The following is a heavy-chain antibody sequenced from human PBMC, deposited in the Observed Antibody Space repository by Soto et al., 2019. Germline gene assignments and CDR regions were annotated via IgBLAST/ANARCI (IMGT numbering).Heavy chain of an antibody. J-gene: IGHJ4*02. D-gene: IGHD2-2*01. CDR3: ARVSIVVVPAATLKIFDF. CDR2: ISAYNGNT. Sequence: QVQLVQSGAEVKKPGASVKVSCKASGYTFTSYGIIWVRQAPGQGLEWMGWISAYNGNTNYAQKLQGRVTMTTDTSTSTAYMELRSLRSDDTAVYYCARVSIVVVPAATLKIFDFWGQGTLVTVSS. CDR1: GYTFTSYG. V-gene: IGHV1-18*01.